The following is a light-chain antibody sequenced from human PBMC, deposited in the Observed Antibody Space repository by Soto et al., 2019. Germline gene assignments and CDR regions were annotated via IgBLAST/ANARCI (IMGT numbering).Light chain of an antibody. Sequence: DIAMTQSPDSLAVSLGERATINCKSSQSVLYNSNNTNYLAWYQQKPGQPPKLLIYWASTRESGVPDRFSGSGSGTDFTLTISSLQVEDVAVYFCQQYYTTPLTFGGGTKVEIK. CDR1: QSVLYNSNNTNY. CDR3: QQYYTTPLT. V-gene: IGKV4-1*01. CDR2: WAS. J-gene: IGKJ4*01.